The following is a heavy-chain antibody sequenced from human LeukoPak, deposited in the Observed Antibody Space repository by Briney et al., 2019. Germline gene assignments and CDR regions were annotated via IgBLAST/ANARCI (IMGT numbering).Heavy chain of an antibody. Sequence: GGSLRLSCAASGFTFSSYGMHWVRQAPGKGLEWVAFIRYDGSNKYYADSVKGRFTISRDNSKNTLYLQMNSLRAEDTAVYYCAKVRYSGYDHFDYWGQGTLVTVSS. V-gene: IGHV3-30*02. J-gene: IGHJ4*02. CDR2: IRYDGSNK. CDR3: AKVRYSGYDHFDY. D-gene: IGHD5-12*01. CDR1: GFTFSSYG.